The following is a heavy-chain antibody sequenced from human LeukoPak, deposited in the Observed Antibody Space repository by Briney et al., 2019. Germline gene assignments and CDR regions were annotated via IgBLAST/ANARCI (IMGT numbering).Heavy chain of an antibody. D-gene: IGHD3-10*01. V-gene: IGHV3-53*01. CDR3: AKGLNGYGSGSYSHLDAFDI. Sequence: GGSLRLSCAASGFTVSYNYMTWVRQAPGKGLEWVSVIYSGGNTYYADSVKGRFTISRDNSKNTLYLQMNSLRAEDTAVYYCAKGLNGYGSGSYSHLDAFDIWGQGTMVTVSS. J-gene: IGHJ3*02. CDR1: GFTVSYNY. CDR2: IYSGGNT.